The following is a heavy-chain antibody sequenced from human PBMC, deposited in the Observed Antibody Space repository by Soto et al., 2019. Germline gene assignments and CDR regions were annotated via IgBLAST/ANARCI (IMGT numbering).Heavy chain of an antibody. CDR2: INHSGST. CDR1: GGSFSGYY. V-gene: IGHV4-34*01. CDR3: AVGSSSWYYYYGMDV. J-gene: IGHJ6*02. Sequence: PSETLSLTCAVYGGSFSGYYWSWIRQPPGKGLEWIGEINHSGSTNYNPSLKSRVTISVDTSKNQFSLKLSSVTAADTAVYYCAVGSSSWYYYYGMDVWGQGTTVTVSS. D-gene: IGHD6-13*01.